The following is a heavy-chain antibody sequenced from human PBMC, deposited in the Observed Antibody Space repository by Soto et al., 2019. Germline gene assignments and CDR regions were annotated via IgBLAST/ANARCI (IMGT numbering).Heavy chain of an antibody. CDR3: ARGCSGGTNCFYFDF. J-gene: IGHJ4*02. V-gene: IGHV3-30*03. Sequence: QVQLVESGGGVVQPGRSLRLSWAASGFTFGNFGIHWVRQAPGKGLEWVADISSDGSRKFYADSVKGRFTISRDNSKNTLYLQMNSLRTEDTAVYFCARGCSGGTNCFYFDFWGQGILVTVSS. CDR1: GFTFGNFG. D-gene: IGHD6-13*01. CDR2: ISSDGSRK.